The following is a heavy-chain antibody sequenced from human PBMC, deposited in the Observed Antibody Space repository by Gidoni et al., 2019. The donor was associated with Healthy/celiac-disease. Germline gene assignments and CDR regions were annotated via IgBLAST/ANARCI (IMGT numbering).Heavy chain of an antibody. CDR1: GGSFSGYY. D-gene: IGHD3-3*01. J-gene: IGHJ4*02. CDR2: SNHSGST. V-gene: IGHV4-34*01. CDR3: ARGGLTIFGVVIAKNFDY. Sequence: QLPLQLWGAGLLKPSETLSPTCAVYGGSFSGYYGSWIRQPPGKGLEWIGESNHSGSTNYNPSLKSRVTISVDTSKNQFSLKLSSVTAADTAVYYCARGGLTIFGVVIAKNFDYWGQGTLVTVSS.